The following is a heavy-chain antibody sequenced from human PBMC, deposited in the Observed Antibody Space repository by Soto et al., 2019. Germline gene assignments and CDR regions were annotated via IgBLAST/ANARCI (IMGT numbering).Heavy chain of an antibody. Sequence: ASVKVSCKASGYTFTSYGISWVRQAPGQGLEWMGWISAYNGNTNYAQKLQGRVTMTTDTSTSTAYMELRSLRSDDTAVYYCARYGLGITMVRGVMGYYYMDVWGKGTTVTVSS. CDR3: ARYGLGITMVRGVMGYYYMDV. J-gene: IGHJ6*03. CDR1: GYTFTSYG. D-gene: IGHD3-10*01. CDR2: ISAYNGNT. V-gene: IGHV1-18*01.